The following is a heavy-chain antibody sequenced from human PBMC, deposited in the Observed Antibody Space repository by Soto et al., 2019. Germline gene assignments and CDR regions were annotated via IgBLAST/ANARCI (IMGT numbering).Heavy chain of an antibody. Sequence: PGGSLRLSCTGSGFTFGDFGMRGFRQAPGKGLEWLSFIRSKGYGGTTESAASVRGRFITSRDDSKSIAYLQMNSLKTEDTAVYYCASLTSWSQEYYYVMDVWGQGTTVTVS. D-gene: IGHD2-2*01. J-gene: IGHJ6*02. V-gene: IGHV3-49*03. CDR2: IRSKGYGGTT. CDR3: ASLTSWSQEYYYVMDV. CDR1: GFTFGDFG.